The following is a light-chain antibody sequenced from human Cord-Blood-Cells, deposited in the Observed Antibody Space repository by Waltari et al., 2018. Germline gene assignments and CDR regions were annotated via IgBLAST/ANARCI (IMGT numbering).Light chain of an antibody. J-gene: IGLJ3*02. V-gene: IGLV1-36*01. Sequence: QSVLTQPPSVSEAPRQRVTISCSGSSSNIGNNAVNWYQQLPGKAPKLLIYYDDLLPAGVSDRFSGSKSGTSASLAIRVLQSEDEADYYCAAWDDSLNGPVFGGGTKLTVL. CDR2: YDD. CDR3: AAWDDSLNGPV. CDR1: SSNIGNNA.